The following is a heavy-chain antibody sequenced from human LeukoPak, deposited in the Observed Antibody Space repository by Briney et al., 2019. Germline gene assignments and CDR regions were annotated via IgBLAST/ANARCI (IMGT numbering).Heavy chain of an antibody. CDR2: INHVATT. Sequence: SETLSLTCGVSGGSFSDYLWSWIRQPPGEGLEWIGQINHVATTNYNPSLKSRVTMSVDRSKNQFSLRLSSVTAADRAVYYCARGRTGSTNYDYWGQGVLVTVSS. CDR3: ARGRTGSTNYDY. D-gene: IGHD3-10*01. J-gene: IGHJ4*02. V-gene: IGHV4-34*01. CDR1: GGSFSDYL.